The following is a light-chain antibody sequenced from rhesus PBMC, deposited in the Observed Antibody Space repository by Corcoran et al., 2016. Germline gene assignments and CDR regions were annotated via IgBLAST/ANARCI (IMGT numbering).Light chain of an antibody. CDR1: QGISSW. V-gene: IGKV1-22*01. CDR3: QQYSSRPFS. Sequence: DIQMTQSPSSLSASVGDTVTIPCRASQGISSWLDWYQQKPGKAPKLLIFKASSLQSGVPSRFSGRGAGTDFTLTISSLKSEDFATYYCQQYSSRPFSFGPGTKLDIK. J-gene: IGKJ3*01. CDR2: KAS.